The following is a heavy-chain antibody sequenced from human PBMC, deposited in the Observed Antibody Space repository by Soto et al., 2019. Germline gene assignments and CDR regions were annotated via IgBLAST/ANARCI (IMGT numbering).Heavy chain of an antibody. Sequence: QVQLVQSGPEVKRPGASVRVSCKASGYTFITSGINWVRQTPGQPLEWVGWISPANADRKFAQKFKDRVTLTSDTSTDTVYMELTNLRSDDTAVYFCARGRYFATTHRQWWYFDFWGRGTPVTVS. V-gene: IGHV1-18*04. CDR1: GYTFITSG. D-gene: IGHD2-21*01. CDR2: ISPANADR. J-gene: IGHJ2*01. CDR3: ARGRYFATTHRQWWYFDF.